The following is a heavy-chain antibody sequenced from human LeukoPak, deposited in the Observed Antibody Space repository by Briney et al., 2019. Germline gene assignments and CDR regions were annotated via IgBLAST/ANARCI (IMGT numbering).Heavy chain of an antibody. CDR1: GGSISSSGYY. CDR2: IYYSGST. Sequence: SETLSLTCTVSGGSISSSGYYWGWIRQPPGKGLEWIGSIYYSGSTYYNPSLKSRVTISVDTSKNQFSLKLSSVTAADTAVYYCASFRGGYDHFDYWGQGTLVTVSS. J-gene: IGHJ4*02. D-gene: IGHD5-12*01. V-gene: IGHV4-39*01. CDR3: ASFRGGYDHFDY.